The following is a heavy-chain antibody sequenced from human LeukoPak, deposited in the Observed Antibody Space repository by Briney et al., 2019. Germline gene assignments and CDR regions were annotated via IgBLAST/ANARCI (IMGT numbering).Heavy chain of an antibody. D-gene: IGHD6-13*01. CDR2: IYYSGST. J-gene: IGHJ5*02. CDR3: ARRGSSWSLAWFDP. V-gene: IGHV4-59*01. CDR1: GGSISPYY. Sequence: SETLSLTCTVSGGSISPYYWSWIRQAPGEGLEWIGYIYYSGSTNYNPSLKSRVTISVDTSKNQFSLKLSSVTAADTAVYYCARRGSSWSLAWFDPWGQGTLVTVSS.